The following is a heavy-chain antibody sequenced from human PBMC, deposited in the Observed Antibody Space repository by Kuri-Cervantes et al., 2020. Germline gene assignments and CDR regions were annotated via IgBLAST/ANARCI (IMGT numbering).Heavy chain of an antibody. J-gene: IGHJ4*02. CDR2: VHYSGST. D-gene: IGHD3-22*01. V-gene: IGHV4-34*01. CDR1: GGSFTSYY. CDR3: SRSFYYENSGYPD. Sequence: ESLKISCAVSGGSFTSYYWTWIRQSPGKGLEWIGEVHYSGSTDYNPSLKKRATISLDMSKSQFSLNMTSVTAADTAVYYCSRSFYYENSGYPDWGQGTLVTVSS.